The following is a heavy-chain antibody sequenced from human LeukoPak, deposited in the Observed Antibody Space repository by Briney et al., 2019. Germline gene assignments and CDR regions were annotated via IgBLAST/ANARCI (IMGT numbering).Heavy chain of an antibody. Sequence: GGSLRLSCAASGFPFSSYAMSWVRQAPGKGLEWVSSISGSGGSTYYADSAKGRFTISRDNSKNTLYLQMNSLRAEDTAVYYCAKDLRPGIAAAGTDYWGQGTLVTVSS. CDR3: AKDLRPGIAAAGTDY. D-gene: IGHD6-13*01. CDR1: GFPFSSYA. CDR2: ISGSGGST. J-gene: IGHJ4*02. V-gene: IGHV3-23*01.